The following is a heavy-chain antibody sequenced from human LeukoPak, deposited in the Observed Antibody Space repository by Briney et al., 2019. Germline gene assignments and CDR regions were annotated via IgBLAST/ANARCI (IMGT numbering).Heavy chain of an antibody. CDR1: DGSISSGPYY. CDR2: IYYGENT. V-gene: IGHV4-39*01. J-gene: IGHJ4*02. CDR3: ARRDDSSGYHKIFDY. D-gene: IGHD3-22*01. Sequence: SETLSLTCTVSDGSISSGPYYWGWIRQPPGKGLEWIGNIYYGENTYYNPSLKSRVTISIDTSKNQFYLKLSSLTAADTAVYYCARRDDSSGYHKIFDYWGPGTLVTVSS.